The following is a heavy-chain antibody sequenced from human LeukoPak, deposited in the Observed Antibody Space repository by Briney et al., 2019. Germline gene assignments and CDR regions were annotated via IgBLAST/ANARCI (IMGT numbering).Heavy chain of an antibody. CDR1: GFTFSGSA. D-gene: IGHD5-18*01. CDR2: IRSKTNSYAT. J-gene: IGHJ5*02. V-gene: IGHV3-73*01. Sequence: GGSLRLSCAASGFTFSGSAMHWVRQASGKGLEWVGRIRSKTNSYATAYAASVKGRFTISRDDSKDTAYLQMNSLKTEDTAVYCCTRLNVDTAMVGFDPWGQGTLVTVSS. CDR3: TRLNVDTAMVGFDP.